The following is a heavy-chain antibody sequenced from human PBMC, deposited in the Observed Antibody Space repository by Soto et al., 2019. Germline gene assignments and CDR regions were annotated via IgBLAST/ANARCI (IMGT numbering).Heavy chain of an antibody. CDR3: ARLTGYCSGGSCFFAGMDV. CDR2: IYYSGST. Sequence: SGTLSLTCTVSGGSISSYYWSWIRQPPGKGLEWIGYIYYSGSTNYNPSLKSRVTISVDTSKNQFSLKLSSVTAADTAVYYCARLTGYCSGGSCFFAGMDVWGQGTTVTVSS. J-gene: IGHJ6*02. V-gene: IGHV4-59*01. CDR1: GGSISSYY. D-gene: IGHD2-15*01.